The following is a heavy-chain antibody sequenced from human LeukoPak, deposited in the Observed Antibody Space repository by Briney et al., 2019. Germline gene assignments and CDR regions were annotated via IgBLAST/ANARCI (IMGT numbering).Heavy chain of an antibody. CDR2: ISSSGSTI. V-gene: IGHV3-11*04. Sequence: PGGSLRLSCAASGFTFSDCYMSWIRQAPGKGLEWVSYISSSGSTIYYADSVKGRFTISRDNAKNSLYLQMNSLRAEDTAVYYCARYIVVVPAATGWFDPWGQGTLVTVSS. J-gene: IGHJ5*02. CDR1: GFTFSDCY. D-gene: IGHD2-2*01. CDR3: ARYIVVVPAATGWFDP.